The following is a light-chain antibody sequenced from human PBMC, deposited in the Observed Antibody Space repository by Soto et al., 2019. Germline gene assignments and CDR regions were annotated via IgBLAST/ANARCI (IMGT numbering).Light chain of an antibody. Sequence: QSALTQPASVSGSPGQSITISCTGTSSDVGGYNYVSWYQRHPGKVPKLMIYEVSHRPSGVPDRFSGSKSGNTAFLTISGLQADDEADYYCSSFTDSFTLVFGGGTKVTVL. CDR1: SSDVGGYNY. V-gene: IGLV2-14*01. CDR3: SSFTDSFTLV. CDR2: EVS. J-gene: IGLJ3*02.